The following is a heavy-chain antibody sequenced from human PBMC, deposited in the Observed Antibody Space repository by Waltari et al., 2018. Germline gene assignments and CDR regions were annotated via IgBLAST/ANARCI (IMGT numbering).Heavy chain of an antibody. CDR3: ARDRLEDALDI. D-gene: IGHD1-1*01. CDR1: GGSISSDNYY. CDR2: IYYSGIT. V-gene: IGHV4-39*07. Sequence: QLQLQESGPGLVKPSETLSLTCTVSGGSISSDNYYWGWIRQPPGKGLEWIGSIYYSGITFQNPSLNSRVTIPVGTSKNQFSLGLSSVTAADPAVYDWARDRLEDALDIWGQGTMVTVSS. J-gene: IGHJ3*02.